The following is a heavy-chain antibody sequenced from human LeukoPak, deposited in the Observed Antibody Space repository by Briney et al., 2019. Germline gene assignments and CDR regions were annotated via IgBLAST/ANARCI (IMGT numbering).Heavy chain of an antibody. V-gene: IGHV4-59*12. J-gene: IGHJ4*02. CDR1: GGSISSYY. D-gene: IGHD6-6*01. CDR2: IYYSGST. Sequence: SETLSLTCTVSGGSISSYYWSWIRQPPGKGLEWIGYIYYSGSTNYNPSLKSRVTISVDTSKNQFSLKLSSVTAADTAVYYCARRNSSSSPDYWGQGTLVTVSS. CDR3: ARRNSSSSPDY.